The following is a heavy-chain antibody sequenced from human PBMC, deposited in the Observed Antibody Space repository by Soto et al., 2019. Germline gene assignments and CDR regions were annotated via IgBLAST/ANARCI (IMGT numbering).Heavy chain of an antibody. CDR1: GFTFSDYY. D-gene: IGHD6-19*01. V-gene: IGHV3-11*05. CDR2: ISSSSSYT. J-gene: IGHJ5*02. Sequence: TGGSLRLSCAASGFTFSDYYMSWIRQAPGKGLEWVSYISSSSSYTNYADSVKGRFTISRDNAKNSLYLQMNSLRAEDTAVYYCARDVSKLEGQWLDDNNWFDPWGQGTLVTVSS. CDR3: ARDVSKLEGQWLDDNNWFDP.